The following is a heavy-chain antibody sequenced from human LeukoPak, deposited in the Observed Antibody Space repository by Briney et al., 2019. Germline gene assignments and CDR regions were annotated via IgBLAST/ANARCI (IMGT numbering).Heavy chain of an antibody. D-gene: IGHD6-19*01. CDR1: GGSISSYS. CDR3: ARSGYSSGWLFDY. V-gene: IGHV4-59*01. J-gene: IGHJ4*02. CDR2: IYYSGST. Sequence: SETLSLTCTVSGGSISSYSWSWIRQPPGKGLEWIGYIYYSGSTNYNPSLKSRVTISVDTSKSQFSLKLSSVTAADTAVYYCARSGYSSGWLFDYWGQGTLVTVSS.